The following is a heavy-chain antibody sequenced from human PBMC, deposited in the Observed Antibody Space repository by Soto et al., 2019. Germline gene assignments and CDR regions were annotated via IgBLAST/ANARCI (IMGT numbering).Heavy chain of an antibody. J-gene: IGHJ4*02. V-gene: IGHV3-7*01. CDR3: ARRHSSAWFFDY. CDR1: GFTFSNYW. D-gene: IGHD6-19*01. CDR2: IKQDGTEK. Sequence: EVQLVESGGGLVQPGGSLRLSCAASGFTFSNYWMTWVRQAPGKGLEWVANIKQDGTEKYYVDSVRGRFTISRDNAKNSLYLQMNSLRAEDTAVYFGARRHSSAWFFDYWGQGTLVTVSS.